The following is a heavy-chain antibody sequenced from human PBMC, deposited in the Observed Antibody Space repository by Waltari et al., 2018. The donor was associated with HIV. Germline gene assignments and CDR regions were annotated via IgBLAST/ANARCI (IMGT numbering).Heavy chain of an antibody. D-gene: IGHD1-7*01. CDR3: ARGAGELQGRAFDY. J-gene: IGHJ4*02. CDR1: GGSISSSY. Sequence: QVQLQESGPGLVKPSETLSLTCSVPGGSISSSYRSWIRQPAGKGPEWIGRIYPSGSTNYSPSLKSRVTLSVDTSKNQFSLKLMSVIAADTAMYYCARGAGELQGRAFDYWGQGTLVTVSS. CDR2: IYPSGST. V-gene: IGHV4-4*07.